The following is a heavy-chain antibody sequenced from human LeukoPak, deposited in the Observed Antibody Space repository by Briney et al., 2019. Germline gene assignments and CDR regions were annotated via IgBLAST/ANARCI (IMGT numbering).Heavy chain of an antibody. CDR2: IYPGDSDT. V-gene: IGHV5-51*01. D-gene: IGHD3-10*01. CDR3: ARRCYYGSGSSDAFDI. Sequence: GESLKISCKGSGYSFTNYWIGWVRQTPGKGLEWMGIIYPGDSDTRYSPSFQGQVTISADKSISTAYLQWSSLKASDTAIYYCARRCYYGSGSSDAFDIWGQGTMVTVSS. CDR1: GYSFTNYW. J-gene: IGHJ3*02.